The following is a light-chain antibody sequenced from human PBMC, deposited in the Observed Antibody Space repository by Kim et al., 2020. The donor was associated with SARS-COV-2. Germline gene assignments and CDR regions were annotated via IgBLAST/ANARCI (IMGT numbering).Light chain of an antibody. J-gene: IGLJ2*01. CDR1: SSNIGSNY. CDR3: AAWDNSVSGPV. CDR2: RSD. Sequence: GQRVTISCSGSSSNIGSNYVYWYKQLPGTAPKVLIYRSDQWPSGVPDRFSGSKSGTSASLAISGLRSEDEADYYCAAWDNSVSGPVFGGGTKLTVL. V-gene: IGLV1-47*01.